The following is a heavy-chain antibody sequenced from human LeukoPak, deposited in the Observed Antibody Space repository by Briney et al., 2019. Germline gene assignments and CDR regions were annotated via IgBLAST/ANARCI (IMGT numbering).Heavy chain of an antibody. D-gene: IGHD3-9*01. J-gene: IGHJ6*02. V-gene: IGHV3-23*01. Sequence: GGSLRLSCAASGFTVSNNFMSWVRQAPGKGLEWVSVISGTGGSTYYADSVKGRFAISRDNSKNTLFLQLNSLRVEDMAVYYCAKRRLAYQFQSQYYGMDVWGQGTTVTVSS. CDR2: ISGTGGST. CDR3: AKRRLAYQFQSQYYGMDV. CDR1: GFTVSNNF.